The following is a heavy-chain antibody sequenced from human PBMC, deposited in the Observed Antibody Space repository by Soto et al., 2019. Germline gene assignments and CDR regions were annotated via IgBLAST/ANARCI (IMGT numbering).Heavy chain of an antibody. Sequence: ASVKVSCKASGYTFASYDINWVRQATGQGLEWMGWMNPISGNTGYAQKFQGRVTMTRNTSISTAYMELSSLRSEDTAVYYCARGRGRSGWYYYYYYGMDAWGQGATVTVSS. J-gene: IGHJ6*02. CDR2: MNPISGNT. CDR3: ARGRGRSGWYYYYYYGMDA. D-gene: IGHD6-19*01. CDR1: GYTFASYD. V-gene: IGHV1-8*01.